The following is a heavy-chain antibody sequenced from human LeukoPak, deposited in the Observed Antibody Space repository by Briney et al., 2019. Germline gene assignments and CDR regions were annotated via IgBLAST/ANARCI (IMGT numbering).Heavy chain of an antibody. J-gene: IGHJ4*02. CDR2: IYTSGST. Sequence: SQTLSLTCTVSGGSISSGSYYWSWIRQPAGKGLEWIGRIYTSGSTNYNPSPKSRVTISVDTSKNQFSLKLSSVTAADTAVYYCASSSLTGTTRYYFDYWGQGTLVTVSS. D-gene: IGHD1-7*01. V-gene: IGHV4-61*02. CDR3: ASSSLTGTTRYYFDY. CDR1: GGSISSGSYY.